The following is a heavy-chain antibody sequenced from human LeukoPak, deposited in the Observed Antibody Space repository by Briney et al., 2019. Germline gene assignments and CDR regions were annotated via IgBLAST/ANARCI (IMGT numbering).Heavy chain of an antibody. J-gene: IGHJ1*01. CDR1: GFTFKTYA. V-gene: IGHV3-33*01. D-gene: IGHD3-16*01. CDR2: IWYDGSNK. Sequence: PGGSLRLSCAASGFTFKTYAMSWVRQAPGKGLEWVAVIWYDGSNKYYADSVKGRFTISRDNSKNTVYLQMNSLRVEDTAVYYCARYQRPGWGEYFQHWGQGTLVTVSS. CDR3: ARYQRPGWGEYFQH.